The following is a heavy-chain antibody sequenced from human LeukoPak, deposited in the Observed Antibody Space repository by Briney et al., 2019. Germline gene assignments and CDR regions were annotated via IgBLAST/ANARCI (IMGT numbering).Heavy chain of an antibody. D-gene: IGHD3-3*01. V-gene: IGHV4-39*07. Sequence: SETLSLTCTVSGGSISSSSYYWGWIRQPPGKGLEWIGSIYYSGSTYYNPSLKSRVTISVDTSKNQFSLKLSSVTAADTAVYYCARAKPPTPTYYDFWSGYPPGYYFDYWGQGTLVTVSS. CDR3: ARAKPPTPTYYDFWSGYPPGYYFDY. CDR2: IYYSGST. CDR1: GGSISSSSYY. J-gene: IGHJ4*02.